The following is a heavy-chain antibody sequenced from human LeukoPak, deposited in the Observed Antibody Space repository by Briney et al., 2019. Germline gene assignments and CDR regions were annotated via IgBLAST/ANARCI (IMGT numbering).Heavy chain of an antibody. CDR1: GYSFPSYW. V-gene: IGHV5-51*01. J-gene: IGHJ4*02. Sequence: GESLKISCKGSGYSFPSYWIGWVRQMPGKGLEWTGIIYPADSDTRYSPSFQGQVTISVDKSISTAYLQWSSLKASDTAMYYCATLHDSGTYYSSFDYWGQGTLVTVSS. CDR3: ATLHDSGTYYSSFDY. CDR2: IYPADSDT. D-gene: IGHD3-10*01.